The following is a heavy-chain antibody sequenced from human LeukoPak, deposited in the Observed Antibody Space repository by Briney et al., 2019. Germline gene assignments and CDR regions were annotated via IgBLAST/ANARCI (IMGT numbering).Heavy chain of an antibody. CDR2: ISYDGSNK. CDR1: GFSFSSYG. V-gene: IGHV3-30*18. D-gene: IGHD3-3*01. J-gene: IGHJ4*02. CDR3: AKDHDFGVVGY. Sequence: QPGGSLRVSCAASGFSFSSYGMHWVRQAPGKRLEWVAVISYDGSNKYYADSVKGRFTISRDNSKNTLYLQMNSLRAEDTAVYYCAKDHDFGVVGYWGQRTLVTVSS.